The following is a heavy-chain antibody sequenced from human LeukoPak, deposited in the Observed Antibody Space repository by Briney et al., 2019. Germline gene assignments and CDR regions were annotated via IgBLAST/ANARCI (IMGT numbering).Heavy chain of an antibody. CDR3: ARGRWVRGVNPTPFEY. V-gene: IGHV1-8*03. CDR2: MNPNSGNT. D-gene: IGHD3-10*01. Sequence: ASVKVSCKASGYTFTSYDINWVRQAPGQGLEWMGRMNPNSGNTGYAQKFQGRVTITRNTSISTAYMELSSLRSEDTAVCYCARGRWVRGVNPTPFEYWGQGTLVTVSS. J-gene: IGHJ4*02. CDR1: GYTFTSYD.